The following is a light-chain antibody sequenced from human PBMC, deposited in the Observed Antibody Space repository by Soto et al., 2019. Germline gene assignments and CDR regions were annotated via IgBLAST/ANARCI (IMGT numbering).Light chain of an antibody. CDR3: QQYNSYSWT. V-gene: IGKV1-5*03. CDR1: KSISSW. Sequence: DIQMTQSPSTLSASVGDRVTITCRASKSISSWLAWYQQKPGKAPNLLIYKASILESGVPSRFSGSGSGTEFTLTISSLHPDDFATYYCQQYNSYSWTFGKGTKVAIK. CDR2: KAS. J-gene: IGKJ1*01.